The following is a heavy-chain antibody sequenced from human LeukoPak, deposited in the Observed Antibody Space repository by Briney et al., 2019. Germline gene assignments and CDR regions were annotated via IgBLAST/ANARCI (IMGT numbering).Heavy chain of an antibody. J-gene: IGHJ4*02. CDR1: GFTFDDYA. CDR2: ISWNSGSI. Sequence: SLRLSCAASGFTFDDYAMHWVRQAPGKGVEWVSGISWNSGSIVYADSVKGRFTISRDNAKNSLYLQMNSLRAEDTALYYCAKGYDSSGFGSDYWGQGTLVTVSS. CDR3: AKGYDSSGFGSDY. D-gene: IGHD3-22*01. V-gene: IGHV3-9*01.